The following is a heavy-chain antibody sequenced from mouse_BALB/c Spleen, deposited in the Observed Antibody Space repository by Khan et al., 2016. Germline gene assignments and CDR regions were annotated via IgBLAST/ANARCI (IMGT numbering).Heavy chain of an antibody. J-gene: IGHJ4*01. Sequence: EVQLQESGPSLVKPSQTLSLTCSVTDDSITSGYWNWIRKFPGKKLEYMGYISDSGSNYYNPSLKSRIVITRDTSRNQFYLQLKSVTTEDTATYXCARSVRAILDYWGQGASVTVSS. CDR3: ARSVRAILDY. V-gene: IGHV3-8*02. D-gene: IGHD3-1*01. CDR1: DDSITSGY. CDR2: ISDSGSN.